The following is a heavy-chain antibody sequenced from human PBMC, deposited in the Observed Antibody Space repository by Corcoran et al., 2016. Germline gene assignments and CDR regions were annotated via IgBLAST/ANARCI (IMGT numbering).Heavy chain of an antibody. Sequence: EVQLVESGGGLIQPGGSLRLSCAASGFTVSSNYMSWVRQAPGKGLEWVSVIYSGGSTYYADSVKGRFTISRDNSKNTLYLQMNSLRAEDTAVYYCARDSREAVPYGIDVWGQGTTVTVSS. CDR3: ARDSREAVPYGIDV. D-gene: IGHD6-25*01. V-gene: IGHV3-53*01. CDR1: GFTVSSNY. CDR2: IYSGGST. J-gene: IGHJ6*02.